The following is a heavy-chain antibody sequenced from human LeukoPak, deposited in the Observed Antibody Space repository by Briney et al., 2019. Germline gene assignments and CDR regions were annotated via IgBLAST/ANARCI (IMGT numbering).Heavy chain of an antibody. J-gene: IGHJ6*04. CDR2: ISGSGGST. V-gene: IGHV3-23*01. CDR1: GFTFSSYA. Sequence: PGGSLRLSCAASGFTFSSYAMSWVRQAPGKGLEWVSAISGSGGSTYYADSVKGRFTISRDNSKNSLYLQMNSLRAEDTALYYCAKDKRSRGYYGSLGLDVWGKGTTVTVSS. CDR3: AKDKRSRGYYGSLGLDV. D-gene: IGHD3-10*01.